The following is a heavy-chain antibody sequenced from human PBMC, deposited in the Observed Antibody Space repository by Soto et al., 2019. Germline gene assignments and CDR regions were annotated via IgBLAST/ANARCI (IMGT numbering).Heavy chain of an antibody. CDR3: ARGPTRSDP. V-gene: IGHV4-61*01. CDR2: ISYSGTT. J-gene: IGHJ5*02. Sequence: QVQLQESGPGLVKPSETLSLTCTVSGGSVSSGSYYWSWIRQPPGKGLEWIGYISYSGTTNYNPSRKIRVTIAAVTSKNQFTLKVRSATAAATAVYNSARGPTRSDPWGQGTLVTVSS. CDR1: GGSVSSGSYY.